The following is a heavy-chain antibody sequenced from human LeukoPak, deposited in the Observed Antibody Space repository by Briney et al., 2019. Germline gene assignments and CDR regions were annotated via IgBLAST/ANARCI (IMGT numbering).Heavy chain of an antibody. Sequence: GRSLRLSCAASGFTFSSYGMHWVRQAPGKGLEWVAVIWYDGSNKYYADSVKGRFTISRDNSKNTLYLQMNSLRAEDTAVYYCARDLRWGTVDYWGQGTLVTVSS. CDR3: ARDLRWGTVDY. CDR1: GFTFSSYG. V-gene: IGHV3-33*01. J-gene: IGHJ4*02. CDR2: IWYDGSNK. D-gene: IGHD2-8*02.